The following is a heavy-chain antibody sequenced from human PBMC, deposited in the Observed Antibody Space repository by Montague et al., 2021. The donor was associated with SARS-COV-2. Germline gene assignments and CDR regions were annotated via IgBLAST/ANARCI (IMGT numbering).Heavy chain of an antibody. CDR3: AKGLGARDLYYLDS. V-gene: IGHV3-23*03. Sequence: SLSLSCAASGFTFSSYAMSWVRQTPGKGLEWVALIYNGGSSRYYADSVKGRFTVSRDNSKNTLFLQMNSLRADDTAVYYCAKGLGARDLYYLDSWGQGTLVTVSS. J-gene: IGHJ4*02. D-gene: IGHD3/OR15-3a*01. CDR1: GFTFSSYA. CDR2: IYNGGSSR.